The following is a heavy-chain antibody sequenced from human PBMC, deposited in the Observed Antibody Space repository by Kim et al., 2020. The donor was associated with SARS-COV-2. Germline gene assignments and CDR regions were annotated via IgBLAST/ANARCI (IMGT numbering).Heavy chain of an antibody. Sequence: GGSLRLSCAASGFTVSSNYMSWVRQAPGKGLEWVSVIYSGGSTYYADSVKGRFTISRDNSKNTLYLQINSLRAEDTAVYYCARDQLWFGEYNAFDIWGQGTMVTVSS. CDR1: GFTVSSNY. D-gene: IGHD3-10*01. J-gene: IGHJ3*02. CDR2: IYSGGST. CDR3: ARDQLWFGEYNAFDI. V-gene: IGHV3-53*01.